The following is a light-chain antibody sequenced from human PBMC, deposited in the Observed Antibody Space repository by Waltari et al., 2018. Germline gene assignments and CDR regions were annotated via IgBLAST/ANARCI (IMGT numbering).Light chain of an antibody. J-gene: IGLJ1*01. V-gene: IGLV2-11*01. Sequence: QSALTQPRSVSGSPGQSVTISCTGTRSDVGASYYVSWYQQRPGKAPKLIIYDVTERPSWVPDRFSGSKSDNKASLTISGLQADDEADYYCCSYAGRYTNYVFGSGTKVTVL. CDR3: CSYAGRYTNYV. CDR2: DVT. CDR1: RSDVGASYY.